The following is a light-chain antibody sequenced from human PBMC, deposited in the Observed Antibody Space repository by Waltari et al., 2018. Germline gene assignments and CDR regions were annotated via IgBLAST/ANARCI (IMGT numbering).Light chain of an antibody. J-gene: IGLJ3*02. CDR2: QDS. Sequence: SYELTQPPSVSVSPGQTASITCSGDKLGDQYACWYQQKPGQSPVLVIYQDSKRPSGIPERFSGSNSGNTATLTISGTQAMDEADYYCQAWDSSTRGVFGGGTKLTVL. CDR3: QAWDSSTRGV. CDR1: KLGDQY. V-gene: IGLV3-1*01.